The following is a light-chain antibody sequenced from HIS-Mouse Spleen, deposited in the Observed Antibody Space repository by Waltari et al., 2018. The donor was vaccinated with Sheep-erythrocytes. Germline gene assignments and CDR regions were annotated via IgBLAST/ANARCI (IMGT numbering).Light chain of an antibody. CDR3: CSYAGSYNHV. Sequence: QSALTQPRSVSGSPGQSVTISCTGNSSDVGGYNYVSWYQQHPGKAPKLMIYDVSKRPVGVPDRFSGSKSGNTASLTISGLQAEDEADYYCCSYAGSYNHVFATGTKVTVL. CDR1: SSDVGGYNY. V-gene: IGLV2-11*01. J-gene: IGLJ1*01. CDR2: DVS.